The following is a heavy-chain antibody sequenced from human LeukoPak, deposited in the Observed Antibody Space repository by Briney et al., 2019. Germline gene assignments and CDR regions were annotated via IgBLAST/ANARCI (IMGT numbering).Heavy chain of an antibody. J-gene: IGHJ3*02. V-gene: IGHV4-39*01. Sequence: PSETLSLTCTVSGGSISSSSYYWGWIRQPPGKGLEWIGSIYYSGSTYYNPSLKSRVTISVDTSKNQFSLKLSSVTAADTAVYYCARPSVTYSNFAFDIWGQWTMVTVSS. CDR2: IYYSGST. CDR3: ARPSVTYSNFAFDI. D-gene: IGHD4-11*01. CDR1: GGSISSSSYY.